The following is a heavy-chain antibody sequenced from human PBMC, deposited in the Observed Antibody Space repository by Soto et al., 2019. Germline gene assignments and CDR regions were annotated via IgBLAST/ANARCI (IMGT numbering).Heavy chain of an antibody. Sequence: QVTVKESGPVLVKPTETLTLTCTVSGFSLSNAGLGVSWIRKPPGKALEWLAHIFSNDEKSYSTSLKSRLTISKDTSKSQVVLTMTTMDPVDTATYYCASTYSSSWYWFDPWGQGTLVTVSS. CDR2: IFSNDEK. CDR3: ASTYSSSWYWFDP. D-gene: IGHD6-13*01. V-gene: IGHV2-26*04. CDR1: GFSLSNAGLG. J-gene: IGHJ5*02.